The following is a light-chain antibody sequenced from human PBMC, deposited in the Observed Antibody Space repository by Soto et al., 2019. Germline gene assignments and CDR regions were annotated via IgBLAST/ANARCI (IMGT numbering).Light chain of an antibody. J-gene: IGKJ1*01. CDR3: LQRSDWPQT. CDR1: QSVNNY. V-gene: IGKV3-11*01. CDR2: DAS. Sequence: EIVLTQSPATLSLSPGERATLSCRASQSVNNYLVWYQHKPGQAPRLLIYDASNRATGIPARFSGSGSGTDFTLAISSLEPEDFPVYYCLQRSDWPQTFGQGTKVEMK.